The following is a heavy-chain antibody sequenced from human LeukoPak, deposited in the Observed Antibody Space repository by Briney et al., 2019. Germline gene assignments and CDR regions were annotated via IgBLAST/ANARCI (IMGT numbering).Heavy chain of an antibody. CDR2: ISDDGNSD. CDR3: ARGSAPAGTYHLDC. CDR1: GFTSSNHA. Sequence: GGSLRLSCAASGFTSSNHAMLWVRQPPGKGPEWVAVISDDGNSDHYADSVKGRFTFSRDNSKNTLSLQMNSLRGEDTAVYYCARGSAPAGTYHLDCWGQGTLVTVSS. D-gene: IGHD6-25*01. J-gene: IGHJ4*02. V-gene: IGHV3-30-3*01.